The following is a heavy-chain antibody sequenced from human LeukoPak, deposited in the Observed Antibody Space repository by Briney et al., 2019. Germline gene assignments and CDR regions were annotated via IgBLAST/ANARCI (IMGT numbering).Heavy chain of an antibody. D-gene: IGHD6-19*01. Sequence: GASVKVSCKASGYTFTSYDINWVRQATGQGLEWMGWMNPNSGSTGYAQKFQGRVTMTRNTSISTAYMELSSLRSEDTAVYYCARGQVGSSGWYYYYYYGMDVWGQGTTVTVSS. CDR3: ARGQVGSSGWYYYYYYGMDV. V-gene: IGHV1-8*01. CDR2: MNPNSGST. CDR1: GYTFTSYD. J-gene: IGHJ6*02.